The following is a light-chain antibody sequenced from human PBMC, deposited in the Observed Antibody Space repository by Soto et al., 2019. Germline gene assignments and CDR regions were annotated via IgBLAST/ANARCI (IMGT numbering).Light chain of an antibody. CDR3: QLSYSTPIT. J-gene: IGKJ5*01. CDR2: AAS. V-gene: IGKV1-39*01. CDR1: QSISSY. Sequence: DIQMTRSPSSLSASVGDRVTITCRASQSISSYLNWYQQKPGKAPKLLIYAASSLQSGVPSRFSGSGSGTDFTLTISSLQPEDFATYYCQLSYSTPITFGQGTRLEIK.